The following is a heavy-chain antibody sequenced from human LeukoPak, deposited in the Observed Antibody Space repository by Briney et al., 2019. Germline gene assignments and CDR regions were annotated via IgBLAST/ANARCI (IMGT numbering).Heavy chain of an antibody. CDR3: AKVMEQLVRRDYFDY. Sequence: GGSLRLSCAASGFTFSSYAMSWVRQAPGKGLEWVSAISGSGGSTYYADSVKGRFTITRDNSKNTLYLQMNSLRAEDTAVYYCAKVMEQLVRRDYFDYWGQGTLVTVSS. D-gene: IGHD6-13*01. CDR2: ISGSGGST. CDR1: GFTFSSYA. J-gene: IGHJ4*02. V-gene: IGHV3-23*01.